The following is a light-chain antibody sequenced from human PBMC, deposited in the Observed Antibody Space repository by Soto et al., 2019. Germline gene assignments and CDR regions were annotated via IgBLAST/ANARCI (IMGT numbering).Light chain of an antibody. Sequence: EIVLTQSPGTLSLSPGERATLSCRASQSVSSSYLAWYQQKPGQAPSLLIYGASSRATGIPDRFSGSGSGTGFTLTISRLEPEDFAGYYCQQYGSSLYTFGQGTKLEIK. V-gene: IGKV3-20*01. CDR3: QQYGSSLYT. J-gene: IGKJ2*01. CDR1: QSVSSSY. CDR2: GAS.